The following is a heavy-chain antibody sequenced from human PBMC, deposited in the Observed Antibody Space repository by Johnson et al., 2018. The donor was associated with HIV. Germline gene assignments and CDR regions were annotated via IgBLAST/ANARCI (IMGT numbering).Heavy chain of an antibody. CDR1: DFTFTNNA. CDR2: ISNDGTNT. D-gene: IGHD6-6*01. J-gene: IGHJ3*02. V-gene: IGHV3-30*04. Sequence: QVQLVESGGGLVRPGRSLRLSCAASDFTFTNNAIHWVRQAPGKGLEWVAVISNDGTNTYYADSVKGRFTISRDNSRNSVSLQMIILRPKDTAMYYCASGVTARAPLLIWGQGTMVTVSS. CDR3: ASGVTARAPLLI.